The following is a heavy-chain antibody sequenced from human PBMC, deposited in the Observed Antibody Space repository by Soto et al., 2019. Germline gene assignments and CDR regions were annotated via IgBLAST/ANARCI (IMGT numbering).Heavy chain of an antibody. Sequence: PGGSLRLSCTASGFTFGDYAMSWFRQAPGKGLEWVGFIRSKAYGGTTEYAASVKGRFTISRDDSKSIAYLQMNSLKTEDTAVYYCTRVVDIVVVVAAARGYYFDYWGQGTLVTVSS. J-gene: IGHJ4*02. CDR2: IRSKAYGGTT. D-gene: IGHD2-15*01. CDR1: GFTFGDYA. CDR3: TRVVDIVVVVAAARGYYFDY. V-gene: IGHV3-49*03.